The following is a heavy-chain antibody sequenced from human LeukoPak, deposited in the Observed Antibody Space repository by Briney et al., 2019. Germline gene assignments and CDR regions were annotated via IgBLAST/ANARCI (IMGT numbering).Heavy chain of an antibody. CDR3: ARRKGYVGWFDP. CDR1: GGSFSGYY. Sequence: PSETLSLTCAVYGGSFSGYYWSWIRQPPGKGLEWIGEINHSGSTYYNPSLKSRVTISVDTSKNQFSLKLSSVTAADTAVYYCARRKGYVGWFDPWGQGTLVTVSS. V-gene: IGHV4-34*01. J-gene: IGHJ5*02. D-gene: IGHD1-1*01. CDR2: INHSGST.